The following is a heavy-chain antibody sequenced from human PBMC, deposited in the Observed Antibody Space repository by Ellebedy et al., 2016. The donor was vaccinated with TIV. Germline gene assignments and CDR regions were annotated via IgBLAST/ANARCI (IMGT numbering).Heavy chain of an antibody. CDR1: GLIFRAYG. D-gene: IGHD1-26*01. CDR2: IIPLLGTP. Sequence: SVKVSCKASGLIFRAYGFHWVRQAPGQGLEWMGGIIPLLGTPNFAQNFQGRVTITADESTNTVHMELTNLKSEDTAMYYCAREKVGASGFDYWGQGTLGTVSS. V-gene: IGHV1-69*13. CDR3: AREKVGASGFDY. J-gene: IGHJ4*02.